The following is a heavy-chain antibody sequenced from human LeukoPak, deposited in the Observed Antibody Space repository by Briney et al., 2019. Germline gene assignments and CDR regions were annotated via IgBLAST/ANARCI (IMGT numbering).Heavy chain of an antibody. V-gene: IGHV3-74*01. CDR1: GFTFSNYW. Sequence: GGSLRLSCAASGFTFSNYWMHWVRQAPGKGLVWVSRIDTAGRSTSYVDSVKGRFTISRDNAKNTLYLQMNSLRAEDTAVYYCARDNGEWELDYWGQGTLVTVSS. CDR3: ARDNGEWELDY. D-gene: IGHD1-26*01. CDR2: IDTAGRST. J-gene: IGHJ4*02.